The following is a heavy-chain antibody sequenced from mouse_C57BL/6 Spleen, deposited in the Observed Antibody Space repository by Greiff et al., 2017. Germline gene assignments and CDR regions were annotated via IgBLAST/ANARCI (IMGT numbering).Heavy chain of an antibody. D-gene: IGHD2-3*01. CDR3: AREGGGYDGYPYYFDY. J-gene: IGHJ2*01. Sequence: EVKLVESGGGLVKPGGSLKLSCAASGFTFSSYTMSWVRQTPEKRLEWVATISDGGSYTYYPDNVKGRFTISRDNAKNNLYLQMSHLKSEDTAMYYCAREGGGYDGYPYYFDYWGQGTTLTVSS. V-gene: IGHV5-4*01. CDR1: GFTFSSYT. CDR2: ISDGGSYT.